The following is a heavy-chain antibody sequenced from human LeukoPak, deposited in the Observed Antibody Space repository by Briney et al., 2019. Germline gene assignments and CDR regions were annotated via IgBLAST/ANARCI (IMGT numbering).Heavy chain of an antibody. Sequence: PSETLSLTCTVSGGSISSSSYYWGWIRQPPGKGLEWIGSIYYSGSTCYNPSLKSRVTISVDTSKNQFSLKLSSVTAADTAVYYCARQRSGWYDPTDYWGQGTLVTVSS. CDR2: IYYSGST. D-gene: IGHD6-19*01. J-gene: IGHJ4*02. CDR3: ARQRSGWYDPTDY. V-gene: IGHV4-39*07. CDR1: GGSISSSSYY.